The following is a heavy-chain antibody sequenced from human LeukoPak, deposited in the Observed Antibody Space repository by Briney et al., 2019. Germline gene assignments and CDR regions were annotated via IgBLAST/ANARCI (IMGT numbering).Heavy chain of an antibody. CDR2: IYYSGST. J-gene: IGHJ4*02. CDR3: ARSFAGYSSGWYDY. Sequence: SEALSLTCTVSGGSISSSSYSWGWIRQPPGKGLEWIGSIYYSGSTYYNPSLKSRVTISVDTSKNQFSLKLSSVTAADTAVYYCARSFAGYSSGWYDYWGQGTLVTVSS. CDR1: GGSISSSSYS. V-gene: IGHV4-39*01. D-gene: IGHD6-19*01.